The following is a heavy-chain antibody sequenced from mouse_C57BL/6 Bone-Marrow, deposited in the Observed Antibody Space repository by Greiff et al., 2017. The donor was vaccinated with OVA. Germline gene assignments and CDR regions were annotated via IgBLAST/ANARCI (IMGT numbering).Heavy chain of an antibody. V-gene: IGHV14-2*01. Sequence: EVQLQQSGAELVKPGASVKLSCTASGFNIKDYYMHWVKQRTEPGLEWIGRIDPEDGATKYAPKFQGKATITADTSSNTAYLPLSSLTSEDTAVYYCARRRVAWLAYGGQGTLVTVSA. J-gene: IGHJ3*01. CDR3: ARRRVAWLAY. CDR2: IDPEDGAT. CDR1: GFNIKDYY.